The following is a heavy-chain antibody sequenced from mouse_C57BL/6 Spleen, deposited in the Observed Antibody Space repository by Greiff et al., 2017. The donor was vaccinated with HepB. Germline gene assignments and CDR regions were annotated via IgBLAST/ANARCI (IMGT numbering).Heavy chain of an antibody. Sequence: EVMLVESGGGLVKPGGSLKLSCAASGFTFSSYAMSWVRQTPEKRLEWVATISDGGSYTYYPDNVKGRFTISRDNAKNNLYLQMSHLKSEDTAMYYCARPPLDSSGPAWFAYWGQGTLVTVSA. D-gene: IGHD3-2*02. J-gene: IGHJ3*01. CDR1: GFTFSSYA. V-gene: IGHV5-4*03. CDR2: ISDGGSYT. CDR3: ARPPLDSSGPAWFAY.